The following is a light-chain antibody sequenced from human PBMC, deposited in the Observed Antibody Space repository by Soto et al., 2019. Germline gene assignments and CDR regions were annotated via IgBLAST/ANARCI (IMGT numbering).Light chain of an antibody. CDR1: QSISSSY. Sequence: IVLTQSPGTLSLSPGERATLSCRASQSISSSYLAWFQQKLGQAPRLLIYGASSRVTGIPDRFSGSGSGTDFTLTISRLEPEDFAVYYCQQYGTSSWAFGQGTKVEIK. CDR3: QQYGTSSWA. J-gene: IGKJ1*01. V-gene: IGKV3-20*01. CDR2: GAS.